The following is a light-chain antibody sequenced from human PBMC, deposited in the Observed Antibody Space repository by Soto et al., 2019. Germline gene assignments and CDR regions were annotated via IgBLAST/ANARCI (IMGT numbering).Light chain of an antibody. J-gene: IGLJ2*01. CDR1: SSDVGIYNY. CDR3: CSYGGAYTFVI. V-gene: IGLV2-11*01. Sequence: QSVLTQPRSVSGSPGQSVTISCTGTSSDVGIYNYVSWYQQHPGKAPKLIIFDVTKRPSGVPDRFSVSKSGNTASLTISGLQAEDEADYFCCSYGGAYTFVIFGGGTKLTVL. CDR2: DVT.